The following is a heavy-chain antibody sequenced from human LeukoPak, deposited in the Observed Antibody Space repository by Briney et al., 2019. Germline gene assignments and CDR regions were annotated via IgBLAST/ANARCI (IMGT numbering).Heavy chain of an antibody. CDR1: GFSFSDYY. J-gene: IGHJ6*02. CDR3: ARSIGYYYTMDV. Sequence: PGGSLRLSCVACGFSFSDYYMSWIRQAPGRGLEWISYISGSGSDLYYADSVKGRFTISRDNANNSLYLQMNSLRAEDTAVYYCARSIGYYYTMDVWGQRTTVTVSS. CDR2: ISGSGSDL. D-gene: IGHD3-22*01. V-gene: IGHV3-11*01.